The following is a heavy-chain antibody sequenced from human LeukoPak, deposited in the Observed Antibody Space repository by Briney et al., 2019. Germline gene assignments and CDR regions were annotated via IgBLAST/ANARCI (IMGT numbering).Heavy chain of an antibody. J-gene: IGHJ3*02. D-gene: IGHD5-18*01. CDR3: ARDVDTAKVRGDDAFDI. CDR2: INPNSGGT. CDR1: GYTFTGYY. Sequence: ASVKVSCKASGYTFTGYYMHWVRRAPGQGLEWMGWINPNSGGTNYAQKFQGRVTMTRDTSISTAYMELSRLRSDDTAVYYCARDVDTAKVRGDDAFDIWGQGTMVTVSS. V-gene: IGHV1-2*02.